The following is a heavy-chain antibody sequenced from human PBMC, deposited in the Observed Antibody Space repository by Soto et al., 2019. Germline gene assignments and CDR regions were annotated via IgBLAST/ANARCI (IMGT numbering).Heavy chain of an antibody. CDR3: ASGGYNWNDSRLSPVDY. CDR2: IYYSGST. CDR1: GGSISSGGYY. Sequence: QVQLQESGPGLVKPSQTLSLTCTVSGGSISSGGYYWSWIRQHPGKGLEWIGYIYYSGSTYYNPSLKIRVSISVDTSKNQFSLKLSSVTAADTAVYYCASGGYNWNDSRLSPVDYWGQGTLVTVSS. V-gene: IGHV4-31*03. D-gene: IGHD1-20*01. J-gene: IGHJ4*02.